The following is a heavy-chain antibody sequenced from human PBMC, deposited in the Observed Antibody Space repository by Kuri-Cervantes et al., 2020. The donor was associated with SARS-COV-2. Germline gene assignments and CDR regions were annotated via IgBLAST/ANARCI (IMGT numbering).Heavy chain of an antibody. Sequence: SETLSLTCTLSGGSISGYYWSWIRQSAGKELEFIGRVYSSGGTNYNPSLESRVTMSIDTAKNQVSLRLTSVTAADTAVYYCARGILGDDSIHYGMDVWGQGTSVTVSS. J-gene: IGHJ6*02. V-gene: IGHV4-4*07. CDR2: VYSSGGT. D-gene: IGHD2/OR15-2a*01. CDR3: ARGILGDDSIHYGMDV. CDR1: GGSISGYY.